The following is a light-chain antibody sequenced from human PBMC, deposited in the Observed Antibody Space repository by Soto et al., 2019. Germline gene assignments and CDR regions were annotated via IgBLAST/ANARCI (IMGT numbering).Light chain of an antibody. Sequence: EIVMTQSPATLSVSPGERATLSCRASQSVSSNLAWYQQIPGQAPRLLIYGASTRATGVPARFSGSGSGTDFTLTISSLQSEDFAVYYCQQYLNWPTKYTFGQGTKLEIK. CDR2: GAS. CDR1: QSVSSN. V-gene: IGKV3-15*01. J-gene: IGKJ2*01. CDR3: QQYLNWPTKYT.